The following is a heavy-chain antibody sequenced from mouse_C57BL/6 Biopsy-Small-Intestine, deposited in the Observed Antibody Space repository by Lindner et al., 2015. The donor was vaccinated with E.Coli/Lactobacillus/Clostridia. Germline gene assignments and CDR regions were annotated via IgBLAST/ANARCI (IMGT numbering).Heavy chain of an antibody. Sequence: SVKVSCKASGYTFSGYFLHWVRQTPGQGLEWMGWIRPSSGGTNYAQKFQGRVTMTRLTSVSTAYMELNRLRSDDTAIYYCANFGPYNAFDIWGQGTMVTVSS. CDR1: GYTFSGYF. CDR2: IRPSSGGT. J-gene: IGHJ3*01. D-gene: IGHD1-3*01. CDR3: ANFGPYNAFDI. V-gene: IGHV1-53*01.